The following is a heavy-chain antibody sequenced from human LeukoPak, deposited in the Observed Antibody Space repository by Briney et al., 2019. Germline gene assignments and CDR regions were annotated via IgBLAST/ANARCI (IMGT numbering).Heavy chain of an antibody. CDR3: ARGKRDGYNSGVVRYHFDY. V-gene: IGHV1-2*02. CDR2: INPNSGGT. D-gene: IGHD5-24*01. J-gene: IGHJ4*02. CDR1: GYTFIGYY. Sequence: GASVKVSCKASGYTFIGYYMHWVRQAPGQGLEWMGWINPNSGGTNYAQKFQGRVTMTRDTSISTAYMELSRLRSDDTAVYYCARGKRDGYNSGVVRYHFDYWGQGTLVTVSS.